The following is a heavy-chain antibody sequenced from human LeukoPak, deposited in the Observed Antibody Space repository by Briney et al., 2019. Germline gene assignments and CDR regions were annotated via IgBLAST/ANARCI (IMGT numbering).Heavy chain of an antibody. CDR1: GGSFSGYY. CDR3: ARGGPTGDLLK. V-gene: IGHV4-34*01. J-gene: IGHJ4*02. D-gene: IGHD7-27*01. Sequence: SETLSLTCAVYGGSFSGYYWSWIRQPPGKGLEWIGEINHSGSTNYNPSLKSRVTISVDTSKNQFSLKLSSVTAADTAVCYCARGGPTGDLLKWGQGTLVTVSS. CDR2: INHSGST.